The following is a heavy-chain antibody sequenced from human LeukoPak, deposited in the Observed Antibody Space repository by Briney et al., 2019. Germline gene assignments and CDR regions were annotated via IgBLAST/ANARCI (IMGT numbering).Heavy chain of an antibody. D-gene: IGHD3-22*01. J-gene: IGHJ4*02. CDR3: AKALIYYDSSGYFSFDY. CDR1: GFTFSNYG. CDR2: VLYDGSNE. V-gene: IGHV3-30*02. Sequence: GGSLRLSRAASGFTFSNYGMHWVRQAPGKGLEWVTFVLYDGSNENYADSVKGRFTISRDNSKNTLYLQMNSLRAEDTAVYYCAKALIYYDSSGYFSFDYWGQGTLVTVSS.